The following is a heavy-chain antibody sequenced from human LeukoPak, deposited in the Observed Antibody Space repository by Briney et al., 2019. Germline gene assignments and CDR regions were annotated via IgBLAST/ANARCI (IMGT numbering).Heavy chain of an antibody. CDR2: INPSGGST. CDR1: GYTLTELS. J-gene: IGHJ3*02. CDR3: ARRSGYDWEMDAFDI. D-gene: IGHD5-12*01. Sequence: ASVKFSCKVSGYTLTELSMHWVRQAPGQGLEWMGIINPSGGSTSYAQKFQGRVTMTRDTSTSTVYMELSSLRSEDTAVYYCARRSGYDWEMDAFDIWGQGTMVTVSS. V-gene: IGHV1-46*01.